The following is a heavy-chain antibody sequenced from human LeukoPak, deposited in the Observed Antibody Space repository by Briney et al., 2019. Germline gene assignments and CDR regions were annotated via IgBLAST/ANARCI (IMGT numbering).Heavy chain of an antibody. CDR2: ISSGGGTI. Sequence: PGGSLRLSCAASGFTFSSSAMSWVRQAPGKGLEWVSAISSGGGTIYYADSVKGRFTISRDNSKNTLYLQMNSLRAEDTAVYYCARGTMDGGQYYYDSNGGQGTLVTVSS. CDR1: GFTFSSSA. J-gene: IGHJ4*02. CDR3: ARGTMDGGQYYYDSN. D-gene: IGHD3-22*01. V-gene: IGHV3-23*01.